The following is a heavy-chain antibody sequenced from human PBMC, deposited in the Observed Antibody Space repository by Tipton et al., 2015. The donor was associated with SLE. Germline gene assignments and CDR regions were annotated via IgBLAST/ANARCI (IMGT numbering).Heavy chain of an antibody. J-gene: IGHJ3*02. CDR1: GGSISTYY. D-gene: IGHD4-23*01. Sequence: GLVKPSETLSLTCTVSGGSISTYYWSWIRQPPRKGLEWIGYIHYSGSTNYNPSLKSRVIISVDTSKNQFSLEVTSLTAADTAMYYCVRDSGAYGGNPEAFDIWGQGTMVTVSS. CDR3: VRDSGAYGGNPEAFDI. V-gene: IGHV4-59*01. CDR2: IHYSGST.